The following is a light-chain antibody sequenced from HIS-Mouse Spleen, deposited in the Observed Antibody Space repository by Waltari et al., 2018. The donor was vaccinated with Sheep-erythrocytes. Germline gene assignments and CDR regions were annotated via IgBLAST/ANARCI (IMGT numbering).Light chain of an antibody. CDR2: DDS. CDR3: QVWKV. J-gene: IGLJ2*01. V-gene: IGLV3-21*03. Sequence: SYVLTQPPSVSVAPGKTARITCGGNNIGSKSVHWYQQKPGQAPVLVVYDDSDRPSGIPGRLSGSNSGNTATLTISRVEAGEEADYYCQVWKVFGGGTKLTVL. CDR1: NIGSKS.